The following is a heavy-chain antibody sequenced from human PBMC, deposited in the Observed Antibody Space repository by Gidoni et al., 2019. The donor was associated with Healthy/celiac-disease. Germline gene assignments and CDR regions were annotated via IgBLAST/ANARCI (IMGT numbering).Heavy chain of an antibody. CDR2: INPSGGST. CDR1: GYTFTSYY. J-gene: IGHJ1*01. V-gene: IGHV1-46*01. D-gene: IGHD3-3*01. CDR3: ARDATSGYGHFQH. Sequence: QVQLVQSGAEVKKPGASVKVSCKESGYTFTSYYMHWVRQAPGQGLEWMGIINPSGGSTSYAQKFQGRVTMTRDTSTSTVYMELSSLRSEDTAVYYCARDATSGYGHFQHWGQGTLVTVSS.